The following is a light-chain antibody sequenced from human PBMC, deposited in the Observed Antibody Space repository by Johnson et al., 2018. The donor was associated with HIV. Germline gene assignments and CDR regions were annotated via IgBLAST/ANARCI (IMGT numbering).Light chain of an antibody. J-gene: IGLJ1*01. Sequence: QPVLTQPPSVSAAPGQKVTISCSGSSSNIGNNYVSWYQQLPGTAPKLLIYDNNKRPSGIPDRFSGSKSGTSATLGITGIQTGDEADYYCGTWDSSLSAVYVFGTGTKVTVL. V-gene: IGLV1-51*01. CDR3: GTWDSSLSAVYV. CDR2: DNN. CDR1: SSNIGNNY.